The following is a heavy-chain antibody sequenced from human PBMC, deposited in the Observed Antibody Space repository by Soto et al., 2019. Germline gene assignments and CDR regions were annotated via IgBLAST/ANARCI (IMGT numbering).Heavy chain of an antibody. D-gene: IGHD2-8*01. J-gene: IGHJ5*02. CDR3: ARDRYCTNGVCPYNWFDP. CDR2: INAGNGNT. V-gene: IGHV1-3*01. CDR1: GYTFTSYA. Sequence: GASVKVSFKASGYTFTSYAMHWVRQAPGQRLEWMGWINAGNGNTKYSQKFQGRVTITRDTSASTAYMELSSLRSEDTAVYYCARDRYCTNGVCPYNWFDPWGQGTLVTVS.